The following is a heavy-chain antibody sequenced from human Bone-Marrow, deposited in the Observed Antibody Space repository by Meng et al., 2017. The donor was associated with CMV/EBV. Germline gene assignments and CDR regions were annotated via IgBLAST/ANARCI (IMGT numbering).Heavy chain of an antibody. Sequence: SETLSLTCAVYGGSFSGYYWSWIRQPPGKGLEWIGYIYYSGSTNYNPSLKSRVTISVDTSKNQFSLKLSSVTAADTAVYYCARENDAGYYFDYWGQGTLVTVSS. D-gene: IGHD3-10*01. CDR3: ARENDAGYYFDY. J-gene: IGHJ4*02. CDR2: IYYSGST. V-gene: IGHV4-59*01. CDR1: GGSFSGYY.